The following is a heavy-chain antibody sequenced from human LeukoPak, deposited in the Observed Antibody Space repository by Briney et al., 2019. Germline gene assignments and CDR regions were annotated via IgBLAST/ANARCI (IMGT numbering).Heavy chain of an antibody. Sequence: ASVKVSCKASGYTFTGYYMHWVRQAPGQGLEWMGRINPNSGGTNYAQKFQGRITMTRDTSISTAYMELSRLRSDDTAVYYCARDPGYDFWSGYRYYYYGMDVRGQGTTVTVSS. V-gene: IGHV1-2*06. D-gene: IGHD3-3*01. J-gene: IGHJ6*02. CDR3: ARDPGYDFWSGYRYYYYGMDV. CDR2: INPNSGGT. CDR1: GYTFTGYY.